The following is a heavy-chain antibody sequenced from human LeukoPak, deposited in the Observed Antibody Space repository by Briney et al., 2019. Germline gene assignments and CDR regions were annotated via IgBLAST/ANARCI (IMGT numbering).Heavy chain of an antibody. Sequence: GGSLRPSCAVSGFTFSSYAMSWVRQAPGKGLEWVAAISGSGGSTYYADSVKGRFTISRDNSKNTLYLQMNSLRAEDTAVYYCPKDAGDYHSNEIRSPFDYWGQGTLVTVSS. CDR1: GFTFSSYA. J-gene: IGHJ4*02. CDR3: PKDAGDYHSNEIRSPFDY. D-gene: IGHD3-22*01. CDR2: ISGSGGST. V-gene: IGHV3-23*01.